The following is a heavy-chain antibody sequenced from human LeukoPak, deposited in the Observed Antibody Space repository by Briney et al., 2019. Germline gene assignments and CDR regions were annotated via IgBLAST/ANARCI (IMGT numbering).Heavy chain of an antibody. V-gene: IGHV4-34*01. CDR2: INHSGST. D-gene: IGHD1-7*01. CDR1: GGSFSGYY. CDR3: ARESGTGTSPYDAFDI. Sequence: SETLSLTCAVYGGSFSGYYWSWIRQPPGKGLEWIGEINHSGSTNYNPSLKSRVTISVDTSKNQFSLKLSSVTAADTAVYYCARESGTGTSPYDAFDIWGQGTMVTVSS. J-gene: IGHJ3*02.